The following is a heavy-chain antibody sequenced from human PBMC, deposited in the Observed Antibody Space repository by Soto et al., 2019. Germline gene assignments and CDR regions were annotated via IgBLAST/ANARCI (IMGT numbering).Heavy chain of an antibody. V-gene: IGHV1-8*01. Sequence: QVQLEQSGAEVKKPGASVKVSCKASGYSFTSYDINWVRQATGQGLEWMGWMNPNSGDTDYAQKFQGRVTMTRNTSISTAYMELSSLRSEDTAVYYCARGGEDCSGCRCYLWFDPWGQGTLVTVSS. CDR2: MNPNSGDT. J-gene: IGHJ5*02. D-gene: IGHD2-15*01. CDR3: ARGGEDCSGCRCYLWFDP. CDR1: GYSFTSYD.